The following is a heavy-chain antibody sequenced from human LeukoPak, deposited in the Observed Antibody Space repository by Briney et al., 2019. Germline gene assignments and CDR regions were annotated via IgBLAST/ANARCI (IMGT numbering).Heavy chain of an antibody. CDR2: ISAYKCNT. CDR1: GYTFTTYV. Sequence: ASVKLPCKASGYTFTTYVISWVRQAPGQGLEGMGCISAYKCNTNYAQKFQGRVTMTTHTSTHTAHVALKTLRSDDTAVYYCVRYGSGSLYDYWGQGTLVTVSS. CDR3: VRYGSGSLYDY. J-gene: IGHJ4*02. V-gene: IGHV1-18*01. D-gene: IGHD3-10*01.